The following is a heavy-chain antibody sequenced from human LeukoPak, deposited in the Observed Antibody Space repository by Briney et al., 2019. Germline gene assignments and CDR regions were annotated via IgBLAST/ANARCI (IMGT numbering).Heavy chain of an antibody. D-gene: IGHD3-10*01. CDR1: GFTFGVYA. Sequence: GGSLRLSCTASGFTFGVYAMSWVRQAPGKGLEGVGFIRSKAYGGTTEYAASVKGRFTISRDDSKSIAYLQMNSLKTEDTAVYYCTRDMGLLTYYYGSGSYYWGQGTLVTVSS. J-gene: IGHJ4*02. V-gene: IGHV3-49*04. CDR3: TRDMGLLTYYYGSGSYY. CDR2: IRSKAYGGTT.